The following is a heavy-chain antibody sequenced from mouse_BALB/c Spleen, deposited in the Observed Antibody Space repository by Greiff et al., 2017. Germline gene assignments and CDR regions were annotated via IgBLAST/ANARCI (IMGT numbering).Heavy chain of an antibody. CDR2: IWAGGST. CDR3: ARDASRRYYAMDY. CDR1: GFSLTSYG. Sequence: VKLMESGPGLVAPSQSLSITCTVSGFSLTSYGVHWVRQPPGKGLEWLGVIWAGGSTNYNSALMSRLSISKDNSKSQVFLKMNSLQTDDTAMYYCARDASRRYYAMDYWGQGTSVTVSS. J-gene: IGHJ4*01. V-gene: IGHV2-9*02.